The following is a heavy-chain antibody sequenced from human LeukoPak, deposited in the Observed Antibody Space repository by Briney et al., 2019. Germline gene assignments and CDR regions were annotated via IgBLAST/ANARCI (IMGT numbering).Heavy chain of an antibody. D-gene: IGHD3-9*01. CDR3: TTWNYDILTGYSI. Sequence: PGGSLRLSRAASGSSFKNVWMSWVRQAPGKGLEWVGRIKSKTHGGTTDYAAAVKGRFTISRDDSKSTLYLQMNSLKTEDTALYYCTTWNYDILTGYSIWGQGTLVTVSS. J-gene: IGHJ4*02. CDR1: GSSFKNVW. V-gene: IGHV3-15*01. CDR2: IKSKTHGGTT.